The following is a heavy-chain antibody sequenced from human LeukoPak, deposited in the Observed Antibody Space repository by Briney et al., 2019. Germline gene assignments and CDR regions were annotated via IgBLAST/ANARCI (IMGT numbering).Heavy chain of an antibody. Sequence: GGSLRLSCAASGFTFSSYWMSWVRQAPGKGLEWVANIKQDGSEKYYVDSVKGRFTISRDNSKNTLYLQMNSLRAEDTAVYYCAKVESKKVLRFLEWLLYFDYWGQGTLVTVSS. V-gene: IGHV3-7*03. D-gene: IGHD3-3*01. J-gene: IGHJ4*02. CDR1: GFTFSSYW. CDR3: AKVESKKVLRFLEWLLYFDY. CDR2: IKQDGSEK.